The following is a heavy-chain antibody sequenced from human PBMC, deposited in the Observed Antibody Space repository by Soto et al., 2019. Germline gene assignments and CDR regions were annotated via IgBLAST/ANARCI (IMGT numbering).Heavy chain of an antibody. D-gene: IGHD6-6*01. CDR1: GDSVSSNSAA. Sequence: SQTLSLTCAISGDSVSSNSAAWNWIRQSPSRGLEWLGRTYYRSKWYNDYAVSVKSRITINPDTSKNQFSLQLNSVTPEDTAVYYCARNPYSSSSGGNWFDPWGQGTLVTVSS. V-gene: IGHV6-1*01. CDR3: ARNPYSSSSGGNWFDP. CDR2: TYYRSKWYN. J-gene: IGHJ5*02.